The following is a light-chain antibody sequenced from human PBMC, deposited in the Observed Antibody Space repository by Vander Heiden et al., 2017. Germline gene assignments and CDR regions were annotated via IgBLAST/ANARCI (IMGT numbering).Light chain of an antibody. Sequence: DIQMTQSPSTLSASVGDRVTITCRASQSISSWLAWYQQKPGKAPKLLIYKASSLESGVPSRFSGSGYGTEFTLTISSLQPDDFAPYYCQQYNSYSSVAFGQGTKLEIK. CDR1: QSISSW. V-gene: IGKV1-5*03. J-gene: IGKJ2*01. CDR2: KAS. CDR3: QQYNSYSSVA.